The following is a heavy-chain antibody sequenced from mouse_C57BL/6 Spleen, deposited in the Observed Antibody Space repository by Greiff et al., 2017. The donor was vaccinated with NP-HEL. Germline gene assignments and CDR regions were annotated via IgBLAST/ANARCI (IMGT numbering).Heavy chain of an antibody. V-gene: IGHV1-82*01. CDR2: IYPGDGDT. J-gene: IGHJ3*01. D-gene: IGHD1-1*01. CDR3: ARGGDYYGRRFAY. CDR1: GYAFSSSW. Sequence: VQLQQSGPELVKPGASVKISCKASGYAFSSSWMNWVKQRPGKGLEWIGRIYPGDGDTNYNGKFKGKATLTADKSSSTAYMQLSSLTSEDSAVYFCARGGDYYGRRFAYWGQGTLVTVAA.